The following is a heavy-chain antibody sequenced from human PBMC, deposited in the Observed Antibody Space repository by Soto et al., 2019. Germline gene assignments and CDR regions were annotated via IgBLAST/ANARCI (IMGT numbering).Heavy chain of an antibody. CDR1: GVSVRSYT. CDR2: VFSSVSA. J-gene: IGHJ4*02. CDR3: ARDGMTTGDT. Sequence: SETLSLTCIVSGVSVRSYTWSWVRQPANKGLEWIGRVFSSVSATYNPSLKSRVTITMDTPENRISLKLDSVTAADAGVYYCARDGMTTGDTWGPGXAVTVSS. V-gene: IGHV4-4*07. D-gene: IGHD2-21*02.